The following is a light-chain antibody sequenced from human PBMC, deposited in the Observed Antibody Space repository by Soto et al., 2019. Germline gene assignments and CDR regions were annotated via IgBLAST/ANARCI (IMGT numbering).Light chain of an antibody. V-gene: IGKV1-39*01. CDR1: QSISTY. J-gene: IGKJ1*01. Sequence: DIQMTQSPSSLSASVGDRVTITCRASQSISTYLNWYQQKPGNAPKVLIFAASSLLSGVPSRFSGSGSGTDFTLNITSLQPEDFATYYCQQSHSFPRTFGQGTKVE. CDR3: QQSHSFPRT. CDR2: AAS.